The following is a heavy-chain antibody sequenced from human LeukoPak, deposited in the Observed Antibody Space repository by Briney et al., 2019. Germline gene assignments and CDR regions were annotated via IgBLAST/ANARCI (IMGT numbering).Heavy chain of an antibody. J-gene: IGHJ4*02. CDR3: ATDRKVGTGDPRFDY. Sequence: GGSLRLSCAASGFPFTNYWMNWVRQAPGKRPEWVGNINQGGSETNYVDSVKGRFSISRVNAKTSLYLQMNSLRAEDTAVYYCATDRKVGTGDPRFDYWGQGALDTVSS. CDR2: INQGGSET. D-gene: IGHD7-27*01. CDR1: GFPFTNYW. V-gene: IGHV3-7*01.